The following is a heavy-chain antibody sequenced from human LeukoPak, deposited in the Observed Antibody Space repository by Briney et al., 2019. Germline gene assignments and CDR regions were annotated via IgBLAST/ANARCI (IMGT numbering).Heavy chain of an antibody. D-gene: IGHD3-16*02. CDR2: INQDGSKK. CDR1: RFTFSNYW. V-gene: IGHV3-7*01. J-gene: IGHJ4*02. Sequence: GGSLRLSCVASRFTFSNYWMSWVRQAPGKGLEWVANINQDGSKKPYADSMKGRFTISRDNAKESLYLQMNSLRAEDTAVYYCARGTWGRTYYDYVWGSYRSNYFDYWGQGTLVTVSP. CDR3: ARGTWGRTYYDYVWGSYRSNYFDY.